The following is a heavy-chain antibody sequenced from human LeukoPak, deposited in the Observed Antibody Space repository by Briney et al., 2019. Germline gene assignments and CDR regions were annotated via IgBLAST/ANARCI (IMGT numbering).Heavy chain of an antibody. J-gene: IGHJ6*02. CDR2: ISSSSNYI. CDR3: ARDLHYYVAMDV. V-gene: IGHV3-21*04. CDR1: GFTFSSYS. D-gene: IGHD3-10*02. Sequence: PGGSLRLSCAASGFTFSSYSMNWVRQAPGKGLEWVSSISSSSNYIFYADSVKGRFTISRDNAKNSLFLQMNSLRAEDTALYYCARDLHYYVAMDVWGQGTTVYVSS.